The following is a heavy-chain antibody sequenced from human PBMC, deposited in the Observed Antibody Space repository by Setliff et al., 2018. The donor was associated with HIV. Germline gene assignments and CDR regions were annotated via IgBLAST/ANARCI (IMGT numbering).Heavy chain of an antibody. Sequence: PSETLSLTCTVTGYSISSGYYWAWIRQPPGKGLEWIGYIYHAGNTYYNPSLKSRVTISVDTSKNQISLRLNSLTAADTAVYYCAKDRNWDPPYWFDYWGQGTLVTVSS. J-gene: IGHJ4*02. CDR3: AKDRNWDPPYWFDY. V-gene: IGHV4-38-2*02. CDR1: GYSISSGYY. CDR2: IYHAGNT. D-gene: IGHD2-8*02.